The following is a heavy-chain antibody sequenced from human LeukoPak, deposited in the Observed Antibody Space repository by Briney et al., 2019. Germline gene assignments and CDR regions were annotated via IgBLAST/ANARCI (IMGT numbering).Heavy chain of an antibody. CDR1: GFTFSSYA. V-gene: IGHV3-30*04. CDR2: ISYDGSNK. Sequence: PGGSLRLSCAASGFTFSSYAMHWVRQAPGKGLEWVAVISYDGSNKYYADSVKGRFTISRDNSKNTLYLQMNSLRAEDTAVYYCARDRDYDTLTGYPYLIDYWGQGTLVTVSS. J-gene: IGHJ4*02. CDR3: ARDRDYDTLTGYPYLIDY. D-gene: IGHD3-9*01.